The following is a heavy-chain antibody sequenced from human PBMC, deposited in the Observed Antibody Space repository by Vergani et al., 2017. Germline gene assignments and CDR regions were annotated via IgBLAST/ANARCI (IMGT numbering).Heavy chain of an antibody. CDR3: ARNDYGDYPFYVDY. D-gene: IGHD4-17*01. CDR1: GFTFSSYW. Sequence: EVQLVESGGGLVQPGGSLRLSCAASGFTFSSYWMSWVRQAPGKGLEWVANIKQDGSEKYYVDSVKGRFTISRDNAKNSLYLQMNSLRAEDTAVYDCARNDYGDYPFYVDYWGQGTLVTVSS. V-gene: IGHV3-7*01. J-gene: IGHJ4*02. CDR2: IKQDGSEK.